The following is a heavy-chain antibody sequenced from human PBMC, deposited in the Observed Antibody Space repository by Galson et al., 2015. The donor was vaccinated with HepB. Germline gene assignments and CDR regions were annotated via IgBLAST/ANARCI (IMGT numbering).Heavy chain of an antibody. Sequence: SLRLSCAASGFTFSSYAMSWVRQAPGKGLEWVSAISGSGGSTYYADSVKGRFTISRDNSKNTLYLQMNSLRAEDTAVYYCAKTPCGDCRNNDYWGQGTLVTVSS. D-gene: IGHD2-21*01. V-gene: IGHV3-23*01. CDR1: GFTFSSYA. CDR3: AKTPCGDCRNNDY. J-gene: IGHJ4*02. CDR2: ISGSGGST.